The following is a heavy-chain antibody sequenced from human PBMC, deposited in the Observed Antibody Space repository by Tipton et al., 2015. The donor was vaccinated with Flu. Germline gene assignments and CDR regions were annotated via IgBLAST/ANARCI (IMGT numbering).Heavy chain of an antibody. V-gene: IGHV4-59*07. J-gene: IGHJ4*02. CDR3: ARRYYDSSGPLDY. Sequence: TLSLTCTASGGSISSYYWSWIRQPPGKGLEWIGYIYYSGSTNYNPSLKSRVTISVDTSKNQFSLKLSSVTAADTAVYYCARRYYDSSGPLDYWGQGTLVTVSS. D-gene: IGHD3-22*01. CDR2: IYYSGST. CDR1: GGSISSYY.